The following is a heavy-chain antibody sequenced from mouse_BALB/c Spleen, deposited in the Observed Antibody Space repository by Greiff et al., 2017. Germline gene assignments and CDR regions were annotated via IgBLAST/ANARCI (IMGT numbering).Heavy chain of an antibody. CDR1: GFTFSDYY. CDR3: ARDRNGNYEFAY. Sequence: EVHLVESGGGLVKPGGSLKLSCAASGFTFSDYYMYWVRKTPEKRLEWVATISDGGSYTYYPDSVKGRFTISRDNAKNNLYLQMSSLKSEDTAMYYCARDRNGNYEFAYWGQGTLVTVSA. V-gene: IGHV5-4*02. CDR2: ISDGGSYT. D-gene: IGHD2-1*01. J-gene: IGHJ3*01.